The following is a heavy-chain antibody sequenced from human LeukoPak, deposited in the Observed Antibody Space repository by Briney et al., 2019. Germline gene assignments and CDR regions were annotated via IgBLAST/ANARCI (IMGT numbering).Heavy chain of an antibody. CDR3: ASSVGGTWTGDAFDI. CDR2: ISAYNGNT. Sequence: ASVKVSCKASGYTFTSYGISWVRQATGQGLEWMGWISAYNGNTNYAHKLQGRVTMTTDTSTSTDYVEVRSLRSDDTVVYYCASSVGGTWTGDAFDIWGQGTMVTVSS. D-gene: IGHD1-26*01. CDR1: GYTFTSYG. J-gene: IGHJ3*02. V-gene: IGHV1-18*01.